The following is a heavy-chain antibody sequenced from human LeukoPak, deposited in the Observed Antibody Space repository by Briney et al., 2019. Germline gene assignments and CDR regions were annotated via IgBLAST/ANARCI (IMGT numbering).Heavy chain of an antibody. CDR2: ISHSGTT. D-gene: IGHD2/OR15-2a*01. V-gene: IGHV4-4*02. CDR1: GGSIDITNY. CDR3: TRENRPFCPFAY. Sequence: PSETLSLTCGVSGGSIDITNYWSWVRQAPGKELEWIGEISHSGTTNYNPSLRSRVTMFLDRANNQFSLSLTSVTAADSAVYYCTRENRPFCPFAYWGQGVLVTVSS. J-gene: IGHJ4*02.